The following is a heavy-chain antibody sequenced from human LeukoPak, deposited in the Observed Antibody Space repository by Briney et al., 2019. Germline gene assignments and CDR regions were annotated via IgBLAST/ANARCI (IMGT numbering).Heavy chain of an antibody. CDR2: IRYDGSKK. Sequence: PGGALRLSCAASGFRFSRYGMHLVRQAPGKGLEGVAFIRYDGSKKYYADSVPGRFTISRGNSKTTLYLQMNSLRAEHTAVYYCAKDLGSFHDSWGQGTLVTVSP. J-gene: IGHJ4*02. D-gene: IGHD6-13*01. CDR1: GFRFSRYG. CDR3: AKDLGSFHDS. V-gene: IGHV3-30*02.